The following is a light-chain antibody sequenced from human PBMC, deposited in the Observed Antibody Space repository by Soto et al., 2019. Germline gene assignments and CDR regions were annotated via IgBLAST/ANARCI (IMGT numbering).Light chain of an antibody. CDR2: DAS. J-gene: IGKJ1*01. CDR1: QTVSSS. Sequence: MVLTQSPVTLALSAGESAVLSCRARQTVSSSLAWYQHKPGQAPRLFIYDASKRAPDIPARFTGSGSGTHSTFTISSLEPEDIAVYYCQVRDVWSSFGQGTKEEIK. V-gene: IGKV3-11*01. CDR3: QVRDVWSS.